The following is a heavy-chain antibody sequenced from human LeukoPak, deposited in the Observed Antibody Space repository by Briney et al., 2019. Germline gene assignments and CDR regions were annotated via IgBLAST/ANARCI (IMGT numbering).Heavy chain of an antibody. J-gene: IGHJ5*02. Sequence: SGPTLVKPTQTLTLTCTFSGFSLSTSGVGVGWIRQPPGKALERLALIYWDDDKRYSPSLKSRLTITKDTSKNQVVLTMTNMDPGDTATYYCAHRPPPRIAVATYNWFDPWGQGTLVTVSS. CDR1: GFSLSTSGVG. D-gene: IGHD6-19*01. V-gene: IGHV2-5*02. CDR3: AHRPPPRIAVATYNWFDP. CDR2: IYWDDDK.